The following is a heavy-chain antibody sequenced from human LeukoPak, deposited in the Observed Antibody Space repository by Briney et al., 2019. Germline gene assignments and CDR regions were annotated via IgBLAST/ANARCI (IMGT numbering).Heavy chain of an antibody. CDR3: TTDYYDSSGYYHLRLQFDY. D-gene: IGHD3-22*01. CDR2: IKSKTDGGTT. J-gene: IGHJ4*02. Sequence: PGGSLRLSCAASGFTFSTYEMNWVRQAPGKGLEWVGRIKSKTDGGTTDYAAPVKGRFTISRDDSKNTLYLQMNSLKTEDTAVYYCTTDYYDSSGYYHLRLQFDYWGQGTLVTVSS. V-gene: IGHV3-15*01. CDR1: GFTFSTYE.